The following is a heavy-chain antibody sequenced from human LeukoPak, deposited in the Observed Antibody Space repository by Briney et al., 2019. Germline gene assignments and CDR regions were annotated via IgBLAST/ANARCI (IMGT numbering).Heavy chain of an antibody. CDR3: ARTYYDFWSGTASFDY. CDR1: GGSFSGYY. CDR2: INHSGST. J-gene: IGHJ4*02. Sequence: SETLSLTCAVYGGSFSGYYWSWIRQPPGKGLEWIGEINHSGSTNYNPSLKSRVTISVDTSKNQFSLKLSSVTAADTAVYYCARTYYDFWSGTASFDYWGQGTLVTVSS. D-gene: IGHD3-3*01. V-gene: IGHV4-34*01.